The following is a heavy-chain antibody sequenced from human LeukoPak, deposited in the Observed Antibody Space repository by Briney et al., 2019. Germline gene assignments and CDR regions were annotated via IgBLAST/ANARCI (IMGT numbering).Heavy chain of an antibody. V-gene: IGHV4-61*01. CDR2: IYYSGTT. CDR3: ARGPRGYCSGGSCYHY. D-gene: IGHD2-15*01. Sequence: SETLSLTCTVSGASVSSGSYYWSWIRQPPGKGLEWIGYIYYSGTTNYSPSLKSRVTISVDTSKNQFSLRLSSVTAADTAVYYCARGPRGYCSGGSCYHYWGQGTLVTVSS. J-gene: IGHJ4*02. CDR1: GASVSSGSYY.